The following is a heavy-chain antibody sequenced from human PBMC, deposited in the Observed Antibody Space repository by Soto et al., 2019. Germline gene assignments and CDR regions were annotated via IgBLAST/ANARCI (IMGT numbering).Heavy chain of an antibody. D-gene: IGHD6-13*01. CDR3: PRDGLAGAAPTGPKWFDP. CDR2: ISWNSGSI. Sequence: GGSLRLSCAASGFTFDDYAMHWVRQAPGKGLEWVSGISWNSGSIGYADSVKGRFTISRDNAKNSLYLQMNSLRAEDTALNYCPRDGLAGAAPTGPKWFDPWGQGTLVTV. J-gene: IGHJ5*02. V-gene: IGHV3-9*01. CDR1: GFTFDDYA.